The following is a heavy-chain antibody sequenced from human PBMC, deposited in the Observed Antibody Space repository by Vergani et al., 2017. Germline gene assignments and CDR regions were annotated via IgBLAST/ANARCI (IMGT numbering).Heavy chain of an antibody. D-gene: IGHD6-6*01. J-gene: IGHJ5*02. CDR2: MNPNTGKT. Sequence: QGQLVQSGAEVKEPGASVKVFCKSSGYTFSSYDINWVRQTTGQGLEWMGWMNPNTGKTGYAQKFQGRVTMTRDTSINTAYMELSSLTYEDTAVYFCARGRSXVTAAPDCNWLDPWGQGTLVTVSS. CDR3: ARGRSXVTAAPDCNWLDP. CDR1: GYTFSSYD. V-gene: IGHV1-8*01.